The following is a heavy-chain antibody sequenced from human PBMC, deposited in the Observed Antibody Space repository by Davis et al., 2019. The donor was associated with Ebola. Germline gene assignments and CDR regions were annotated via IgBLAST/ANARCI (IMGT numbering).Heavy chain of an antibody. CDR3: ARVKYSGYGHYYYYYGMDV. D-gene: IGHD5-12*01. CDR1: GYTFTSYD. CDR2: MNPNSGNT. J-gene: IGHJ6*02. V-gene: IGHV1-8*01. Sequence: AASVKVSCKASGYTFTSYDINWVRQATGQGLEWMGWMNPNSGNTGYAQKFQGRVTMTRNTSISTAYMELSSLRSEDTAVYYCARVKYSGYGHYYYYYGMDVWGQGTTVTVSS.